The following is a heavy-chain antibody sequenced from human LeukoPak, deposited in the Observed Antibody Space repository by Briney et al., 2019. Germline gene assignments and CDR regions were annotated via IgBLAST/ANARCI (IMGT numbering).Heavy chain of an antibody. CDR1: GITLSNYG. Sequence: GGSLRLSWAVSGITLSNYGMSWVRQGPGKGLEWVAGISGSGGSTNYADSVKGRFTISRDNRKNTLYLQMNSLRSEDTAVYYCARGMVRGVVGFASYVYWGQGTLVTVSS. CDR2: ISGSGGST. CDR3: ARGMVRGVVGFASYVY. J-gene: IGHJ4*02. D-gene: IGHD3-10*01. V-gene: IGHV3-23*01.